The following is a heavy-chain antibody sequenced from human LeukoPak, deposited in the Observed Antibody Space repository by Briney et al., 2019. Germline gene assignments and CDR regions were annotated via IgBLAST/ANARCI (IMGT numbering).Heavy chain of an antibody. V-gene: IGHV3-23*01. CDR3: ATVGSSGYYLNY. CDR1: GFTFSSYA. Sequence: GGSLRLSCAASGFTFSSYAMSWVRQAPGKGLEWVSAISGSGGSTYYADSVKGRFTISRDNSKNTLYLQMNSLRAEDTAVYYCATVGSSGYYLNYWGQGTLVTVSS. D-gene: IGHD3-22*01. J-gene: IGHJ4*02. CDR2: ISGSGGST.